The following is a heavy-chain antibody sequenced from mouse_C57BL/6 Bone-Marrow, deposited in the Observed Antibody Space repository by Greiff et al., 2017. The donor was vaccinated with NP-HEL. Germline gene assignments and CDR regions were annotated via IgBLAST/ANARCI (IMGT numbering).Heavy chain of an antibody. D-gene: IGHD1-1*01. CDR1: GYSFTGYY. CDR3: ARDYYGSKSNYFDY. J-gene: IGHJ2*01. V-gene: IGHV1-42*01. CDR2: INPSTGGT. Sequence: VQLQQSGPELVKPGASVKISCKASGYSFTGYYMNWVKQSPEKSLEWIGEINPSTGGTTYNQKFKAKATLTVDKSSSTAYMQLKSLTSGDSAVYYCARDYYGSKSNYFDYWGQGTTLTVSS.